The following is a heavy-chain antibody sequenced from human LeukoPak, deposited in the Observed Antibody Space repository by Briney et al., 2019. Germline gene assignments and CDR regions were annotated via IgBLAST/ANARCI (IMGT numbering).Heavy chain of an antibody. CDR3: ARDRPRYCSSTSCYPPRFDY. CDR2: ISAYNGNT. D-gene: IGHD2-2*01. CDR1: GYTFTSYG. V-gene: IGHV1-18*01. Sequence: ASVKVSCKASGYTFTSYGISWVRQAPGQGLEWMGWISAYNGNTNYAQKLQGRVTMTTDISTSTAYMELRSLRSDDTAVYYCARDRPRYCSSTSCYPPRFDYWGQGTLVTVSS. J-gene: IGHJ4*02.